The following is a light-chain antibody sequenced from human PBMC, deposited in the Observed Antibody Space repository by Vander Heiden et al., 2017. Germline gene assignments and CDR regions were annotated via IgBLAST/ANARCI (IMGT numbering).Light chain of an antibody. CDR2: EVS. CDR3: SSYTSSSTVV. Sequence: HSALTHPASVSGPPGQSLTISCTRTSRDGGGANPASWYHQHPGKDPKLMIYEVSNRPSGVSNRFSGSKSGNTASLTISGLQAEDEADYYCSSYTSSSTVVFGGGTKLTVL. CDR1: SRDGGGANP. J-gene: IGLJ2*01. V-gene: IGLV2-14*01.